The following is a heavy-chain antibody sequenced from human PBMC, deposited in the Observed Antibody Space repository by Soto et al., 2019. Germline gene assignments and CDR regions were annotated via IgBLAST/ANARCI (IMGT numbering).Heavy chain of an antibody. Sequence: PGGSLRLSCAASGFTFSSYAMSWVRQAPGKGLEWVSSISGNGYDTYDADSVKGRFTISRDYSKNTLFLQMNSLRVEDTAIYYCASTPWNYGENRYFDYWGQGTLVTV. CDR1: GFTFSSYA. J-gene: IGHJ4*02. D-gene: IGHD1-7*01. CDR3: ASTPWNYGENRYFDY. CDR2: ISGNGYDT. V-gene: IGHV3-23*01.